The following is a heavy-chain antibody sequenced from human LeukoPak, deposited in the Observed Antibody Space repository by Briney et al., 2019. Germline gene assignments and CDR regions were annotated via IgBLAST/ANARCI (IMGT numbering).Heavy chain of an antibody. V-gene: IGHV5-51*01. CDR2: IYPGDSDT. Sequence: GESLKISCKGSGYSFTSYWIGWVRQMPGKGLEWMGIIYPGDSDTRYSPSFQGQVTISADKSISTAYLQWSSLKASDTAVYYCARSASYYMYYFDYWGQGTLVTVSS. CDR1: GYSFTSYW. D-gene: IGHD1-26*01. J-gene: IGHJ4*02. CDR3: ARSASYYMYYFDY.